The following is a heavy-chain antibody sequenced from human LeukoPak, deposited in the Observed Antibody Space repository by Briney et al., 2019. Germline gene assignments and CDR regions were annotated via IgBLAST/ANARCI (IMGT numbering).Heavy chain of an antibody. D-gene: IGHD1-26*01. J-gene: IGHJ3*02. Sequence: ASVKVSCKASGYTFTGYYMHWVRQAPGQGLEWMGWINPNSGGTNYAQKFQGRVTMTRDTSISTAYMELSRLRSDDTAVYYCARDESVGATAFDIWGQGTMVTVSS. CDR1: GYTFTGYY. CDR2: INPNSGGT. V-gene: IGHV1-2*02. CDR3: ARDESVGATAFDI.